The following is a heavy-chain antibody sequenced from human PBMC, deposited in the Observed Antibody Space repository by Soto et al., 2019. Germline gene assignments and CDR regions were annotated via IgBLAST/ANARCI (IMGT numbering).Heavy chain of an antibody. J-gene: IGHJ3*02. D-gene: IGHD6-19*01. CDR2: RSRSGNTI. CDR3: ARSSGGYEADAFDM. CDR1: GFTFGDYE. V-gene: IGHV3-11*01. Sequence: QVQLVESGGGLGQPGGSLRLSCAASGFTFGDYEMSWIRQAAGKGPEWVSFRSRSGNTIYYADSVKGRFSISRDNAENSLCLQMESLRVEDTGTYFCARSSGGYEADAFDMWGQGTMVTVSA.